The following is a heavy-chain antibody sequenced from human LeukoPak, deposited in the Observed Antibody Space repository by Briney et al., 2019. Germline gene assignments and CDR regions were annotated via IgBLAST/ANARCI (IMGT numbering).Heavy chain of an antibody. Sequence: GASVKVSSKAYGYTFTSYGISWVRQAPGQGLEWMGWISAYNGNTNYAQKLQGRVTMTTDTSTSTAYMELRSLRSDDTAVYYCARDPEIYYYMDVWGKGTTVTVSS. CDR2: ISAYNGNT. V-gene: IGHV1-18*01. J-gene: IGHJ6*03. CDR1: GYTFTSYG. CDR3: ARDPEIYYYMDV.